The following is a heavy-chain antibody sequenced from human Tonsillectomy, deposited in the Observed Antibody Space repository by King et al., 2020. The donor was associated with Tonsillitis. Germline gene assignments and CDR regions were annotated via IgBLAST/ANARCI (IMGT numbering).Heavy chain of an antibody. J-gene: IGHJ2*01. Sequence: QLVQSGAEVKKPGASVKVSCKVSGYTLTELSMHWVRQAPGKGLEWMGGFDPEDGETIYAQKFQGRVTMTEDTSTDTAYMELSSLRSEETAVYYCATGFPYWSGGSCYSGWYFDLWGRGTLVTVSS. D-gene: IGHD2-15*01. CDR3: ATGFPYWSGGSCYSGWYFDL. CDR1: GYTLTELS. V-gene: IGHV1-24*01. CDR2: FDPEDGET.